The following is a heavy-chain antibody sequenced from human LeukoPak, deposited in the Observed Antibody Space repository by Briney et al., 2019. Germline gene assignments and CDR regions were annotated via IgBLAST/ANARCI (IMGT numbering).Heavy chain of an antibody. CDR1: GFTFSSYA. CDR3: AVSVRFERVWHYFNN. D-gene: IGHD3-9*01. V-gene: IGHV3-23*01. J-gene: IGHJ4*02. CDR2: ISESGAIA. Sequence: GGSLRLSCAASGFTFSSYAMNWVRQAPGKGLKWVSGISESGAIAHYADSVKGRFTISRDNSKTTVFLQMNSLRAEDTAVYYCAVSVRFERVWHYFNNWGQGTQVTVSS.